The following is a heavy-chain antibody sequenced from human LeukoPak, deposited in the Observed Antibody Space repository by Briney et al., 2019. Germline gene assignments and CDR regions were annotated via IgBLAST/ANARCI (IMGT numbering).Heavy chain of an antibody. CDR1: GFTFSSES. CDR2: ISSRSDYI. J-gene: IGHJ4*02. D-gene: IGHD1-14*01. V-gene: IGHV3-21*01. CDR3: ARGSTTEIGWNY. Sequence: GGSLTLSCTASGFTFSSESMSWVRQAPGRGLEWVSSISSRSDYIYYADSVKGRFTISRDNAKNSLFLQMNSLRAEDTAVYYCARGSTTEIGWNYWGQGTLVTVSS.